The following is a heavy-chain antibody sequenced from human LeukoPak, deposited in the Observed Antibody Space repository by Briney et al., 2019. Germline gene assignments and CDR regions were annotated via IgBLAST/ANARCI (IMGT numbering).Heavy chain of an antibody. V-gene: IGHV3-48*03. J-gene: IGHJ6*03. CDR1: GFTFSSYE. Sequence: GGSLRLSCAASGFTFSSYEMNWVRQAPGKGLEWVSYINSSGSTIYYADSVKGRFTISRDNAKNSLYPQMNSLRAEDTAVYYCARDMGAYYYYYMDVWGKGTTVTISS. CDR3: ARDMGAYYYYYMDV. CDR2: INSSGSTI. D-gene: IGHD3-16*01.